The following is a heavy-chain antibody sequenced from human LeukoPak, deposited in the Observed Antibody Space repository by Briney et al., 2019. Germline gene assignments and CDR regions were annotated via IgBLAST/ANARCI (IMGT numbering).Heavy chain of an antibody. CDR2: MNPNSGNT. CDR1: GYTSTSYD. V-gene: IGHV1-8*01. J-gene: IGHJ3*02. CDR3: ARGTYYYDSSGLAAFDI. D-gene: IGHD3-22*01. Sequence: ASVTLSCKASGYTSTSYDTNWVRQATGRGLEWMGWMNPNSGNTGYAQKFQGRVTMTRNTSTSTAYMELSSLRSEDTAVYYCARGTYYYDSSGLAAFDIWGQRTMVTVSS.